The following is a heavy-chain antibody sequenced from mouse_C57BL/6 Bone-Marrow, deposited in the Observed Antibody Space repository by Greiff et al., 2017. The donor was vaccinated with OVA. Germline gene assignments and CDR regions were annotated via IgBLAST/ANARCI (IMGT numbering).Heavy chain of an antibody. D-gene: IGHD3-1*01. V-gene: IGHV7-3*02. J-gene: IGHJ2*01. CDR2: IRNKANGYTT. Sequence: EVQLVESGGGLVQPGGSLRLSCATSGFTFTDYYMSWVRQPPGKALEWLGFIRNKANGYTTEYSASVKGRFTISRDNSQSILYLQMNTLRAEDSATYYCARDGTYWGQGTTLTVSS. CDR3: ARDGTY. CDR1: GFTFTDYY.